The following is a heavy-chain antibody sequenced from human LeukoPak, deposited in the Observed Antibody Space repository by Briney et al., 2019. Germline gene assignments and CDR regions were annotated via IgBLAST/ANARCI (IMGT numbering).Heavy chain of an antibody. J-gene: IGHJ3*02. V-gene: IGHV4-4*07. CDR1: GDSISSYY. CDR2: ISTSGST. D-gene: IGHD1-26*01. CDR3: ARGGSGSYSAFDI. Sequence: SETLSLTCTVSGDSISSYYWTWIRQPAGKGLDWIGRISTSGSTNYNPPLKSRVTMSLDTSKNLFSLKLSSVTAADTAVYHCARGGSGSYSAFDIWGQGTMVTVSS.